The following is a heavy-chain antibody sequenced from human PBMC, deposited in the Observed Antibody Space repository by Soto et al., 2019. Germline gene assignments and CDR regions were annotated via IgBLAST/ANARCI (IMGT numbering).Heavy chain of an antibody. CDR1: GFTFSSVW. CDR3: ARGSGLDV. Sequence: GGSLRLSCATSGFTFSSVWMSWVRQAPGKGLEWVANIKPDGSEKYYVDSVKGRFTISRDNAKNSLDLLMNSLRADDTAMYYCARGSGLDVWRQRTTVTVSS. V-gene: IGHV3-7*01. J-gene: IGHJ6*01. CDR2: IKPDGSEK.